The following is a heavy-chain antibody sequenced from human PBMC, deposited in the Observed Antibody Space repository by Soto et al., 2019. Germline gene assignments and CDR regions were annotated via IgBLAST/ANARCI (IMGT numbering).Heavy chain of an antibody. J-gene: IGHJ2*01. V-gene: IGHV3-23*01. D-gene: IGHD1-1*01. CDR3: AKDRTGTTADWYFDL. CDR1: GFTFSSYA. CDR2: ISGSGGST. Sequence: PGGSLRLSCAASGFTFSSYAMSSVRQAPGKGLEWVSAISGSGGSTYYADSVKGRFTISRDNSKNTLYLQMNSLRAEDTAVYYCAKDRTGTTADWYFDLWGRGTLVTVSS.